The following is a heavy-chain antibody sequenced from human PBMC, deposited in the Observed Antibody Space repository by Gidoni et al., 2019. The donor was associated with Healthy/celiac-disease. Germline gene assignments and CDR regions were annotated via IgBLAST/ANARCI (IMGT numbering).Heavy chain of an antibody. D-gene: IGHD3-10*01. CDR1: GYTFTSYD. CDR2: MNPNSGNT. CDR3: ARINLTMVRGVTFYGMDV. J-gene: IGHJ6*02. V-gene: IGHV1-8*01. Sequence: QVQLVQSGAEVKKPGASVTVSCKASGYTFTSYDTNWVRQATGQGLEWMGWMNPNSGNTGYAQKFQGRVTMTRNTSRSTAYMELSSLRSEDTAVYYCARINLTMVRGVTFYGMDVWGQGTTVTVSS.